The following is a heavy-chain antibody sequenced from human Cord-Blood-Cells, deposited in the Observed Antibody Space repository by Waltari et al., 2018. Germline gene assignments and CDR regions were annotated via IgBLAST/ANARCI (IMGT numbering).Heavy chain of an antibody. D-gene: IGHD6-6*01. CDR1: GGSISSSSYY. J-gene: IGHJ4*02. V-gene: IGHV4-39*02. Sequence: QLQLQESGPGLVKPSETLSLTCTVSGGSISSSSYYWGWIRQPPGKGLEWIGSIYYSGITYYNPPLKSRVTISVDTSKNQFSLKLSSVTAADTAVYYCARDDGQLVPFDYWGQGTLVTVSS. CDR2: IYYSGIT. CDR3: ARDDGQLVPFDY.